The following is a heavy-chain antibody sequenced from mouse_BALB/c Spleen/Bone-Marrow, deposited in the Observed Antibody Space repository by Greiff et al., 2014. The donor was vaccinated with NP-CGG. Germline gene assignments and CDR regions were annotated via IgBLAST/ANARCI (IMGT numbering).Heavy chain of an antibody. CDR3: ARNGYYYSMDY. CDR2: MWSGGST. CDR1: GFSLTSDG. V-gene: IGHV2-2*02. Sequence: VQLQQSGPGLVQPSQSLSITCTVSGFSLTSDGVHWVRQSPRKGLEWLGVMWSGGSTDYNAAFISRLSISKDNSRSQVFFKMSSRQTNDTAIYYWARNGYYYSMDYWGQGTSVTVSS. D-gene: IGHD2-2*01. J-gene: IGHJ4*01.